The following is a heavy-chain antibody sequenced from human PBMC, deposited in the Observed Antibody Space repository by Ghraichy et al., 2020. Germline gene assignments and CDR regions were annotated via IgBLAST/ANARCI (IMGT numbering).Heavy chain of an antibody. Sequence: GGSLRLSCAASGFTFSSYAMSWVRQAPGKGLEWVSAISGSGGSTYYADSVKGRFTISRDNSKNTLYLQMNSLRAEDTAVYYCAKPRYYDSSGQLDYWGQGTLVTVSS. V-gene: IGHV3-23*01. CDR3: AKPRYYDSSGQLDY. D-gene: IGHD3-22*01. J-gene: IGHJ4*02. CDR1: GFTFSSYA. CDR2: ISGSGGST.